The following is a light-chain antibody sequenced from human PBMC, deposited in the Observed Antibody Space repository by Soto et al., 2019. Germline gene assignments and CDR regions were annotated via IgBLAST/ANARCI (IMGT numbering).Light chain of an antibody. V-gene: IGLV1-47*01. CDR1: SSNIGSNY. CDR2: RNN. CDR3: AAWDDSLSGYV. Sequence: QCVLTQPPSASGTPGQRVTISCSGSSSNIGSNYVYWYQQHPGTAPKLLIYRNNQRPSGVPDRFSGSKSGTSASLAISGLRSEDEADYYCAAWDDSLSGYVFGTGTKVTVL. J-gene: IGLJ1*01.